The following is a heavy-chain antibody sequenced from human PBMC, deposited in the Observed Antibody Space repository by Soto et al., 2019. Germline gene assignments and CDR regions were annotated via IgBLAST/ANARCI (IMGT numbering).Heavy chain of an antibody. J-gene: IGHJ4*02. CDR2: IDWDGDE. D-gene: IGHD6-13*01. V-gene: IGHV2-70*11. Sequence: ESGPTLVNPTQTLTLTCTFSGFSLSTSGVCVTWIRQPPGKALEWLARIDWDGDENYNTSLKTRLTISKDTSKNQVVLTMTNMDPVDSGTYYCARITGYSSTWSHDFWGQGTLVTVSS. CDR3: ARITGYSSTWSHDF. CDR1: GFSLSTSGVC.